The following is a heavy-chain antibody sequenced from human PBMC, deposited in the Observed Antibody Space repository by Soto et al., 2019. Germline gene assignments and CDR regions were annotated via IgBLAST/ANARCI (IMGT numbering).Heavy chain of an antibody. D-gene: IGHD3-3*01. J-gene: IGHJ5*02. CDR1: GGAINSYY. CDR3: ARGQRFSDWFDP. V-gene: IGHV4-4*07. CDR2: IYSSGST. Sequence: SETLSLTFTVSGGAINSYYWTWIRQPAGKGLEWIGRIYSSGSTKYNPSLQSRVTMSLDTSKNQFSLRLTSVTAADTAVYYCARGQRFSDWFDPWGQGTLVTVSS.